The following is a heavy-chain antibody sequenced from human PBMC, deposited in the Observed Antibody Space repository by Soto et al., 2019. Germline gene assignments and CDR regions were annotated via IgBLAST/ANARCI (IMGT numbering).Heavy chain of an antibody. J-gene: IGHJ6*02. CDR3: ARLTGTTVYYYFGMYV. V-gene: IGHV1-69*06. CDR1: GGTFSSYA. CDR2: IIPIFGTA. Sequence: QVQLVQSGAEVKKPGSSVKVSCKAYGGTFSSYAISWVRQAPGPGLEWMGGIIPIFGTANYAQKFKGRVTITADKSTSTSYIDLSSLRSVDTAVYYCARLTGTTVYYYFGMYVCGQGTTVTVSS. D-gene: IGHD1-7*01.